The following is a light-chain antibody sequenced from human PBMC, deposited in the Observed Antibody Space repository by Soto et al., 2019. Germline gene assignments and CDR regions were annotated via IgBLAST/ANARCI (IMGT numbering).Light chain of an antibody. CDR2: RNN. CDR1: SSNIGSNY. J-gene: IGLJ2*01. Sequence: QSVLTQPPSASGTPGQRVTISCSGSSSNIGSNYVYWYQQLPGTAPKLLIYRNNQRPSGVPDRFSGSKSGTSASLAISGLRSEYEADYYCAAWDDSLSVGVFGGGTKLTVL. CDR3: AAWDDSLSVGV. V-gene: IGLV1-47*01.